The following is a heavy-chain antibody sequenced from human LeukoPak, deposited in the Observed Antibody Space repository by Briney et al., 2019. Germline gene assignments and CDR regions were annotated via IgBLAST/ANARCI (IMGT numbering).Heavy chain of an antibody. V-gene: IGHV4-30-4*08. D-gene: IGHD6-13*01. J-gene: IGHJ3*02. CDR2: IYYSGST. Sequence: SETLSLTCTVSGGSISSGDYCWSWIRQPPGKGLEWIGYIYYSGSTNYNPSLKSRVTISVDTSKNQFSLKLSSVTAADTAVYYCARVLLQLDSSSWGRGPRAFDIWGQGTMVTVSS. CDR3: ARVLLQLDSSSWGRGPRAFDI. CDR1: GGSISSGDYC.